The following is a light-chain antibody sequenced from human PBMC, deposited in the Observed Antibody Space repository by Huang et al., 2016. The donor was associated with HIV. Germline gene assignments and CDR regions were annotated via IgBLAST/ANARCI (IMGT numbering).Light chain of an antibody. V-gene: IGKV1-9*01. CDR2: AAS. J-gene: IGKJ2*01. CDR3: QQLNSFPREYT. Sequence: IQLTQSPSSLSASVGDRVTITCRANQGISNYLAWYQQKPGKAPKLLIFAASTLQSGVPSRFSGSGSGTDFTLTISSLQPEDFATYYCQQLNSFPREYTFGQGPSWRSN. CDR1: QGISNY.